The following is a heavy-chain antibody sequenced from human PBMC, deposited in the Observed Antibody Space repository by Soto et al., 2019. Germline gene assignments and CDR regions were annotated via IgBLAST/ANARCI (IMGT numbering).Heavy chain of an antibody. CDR3: ARGGTWHRFDP. CDR1: GGSISSGYYY. D-gene: IGHD1-1*01. CDR2: IYYSGST. V-gene: IGHV4-30-4*02. J-gene: IGHJ5*02. Sequence: PSETLSLTCPVSGGSISSGYYYWSWIRQPPGRGLEWIGYIYYSGSTYYNPSLKSRVTISIDTSNNQFSLKLSSVTAADTAVYYCARGGTWHRFDPWGQGTLVTVSS.